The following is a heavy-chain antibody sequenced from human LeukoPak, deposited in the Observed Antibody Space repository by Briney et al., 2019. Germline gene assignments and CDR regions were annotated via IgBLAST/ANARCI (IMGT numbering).Heavy chain of an antibody. V-gene: IGHV4-39*01. CDR2: IYYSGST. CDR3: ASVRYFDWLLSSFDY. D-gene: IGHD3-9*01. CDR1: GGSISSSSYY. J-gene: IGHJ4*02. Sequence: SETLSLTCTVSGGSISSSSYYWGWIRQPPGRGLEWIGSIYYSGSTYYNPSLKSRVTISVDTSKNQFSLKLSSVTAADTAVYYCASVRYFDWLLSSFDYWGQGTLVTVSS.